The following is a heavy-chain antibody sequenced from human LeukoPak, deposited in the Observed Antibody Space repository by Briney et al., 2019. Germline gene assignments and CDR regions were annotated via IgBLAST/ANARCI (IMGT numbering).Heavy chain of an antibody. D-gene: IGHD3-22*01. J-gene: IGHJ5*02. CDR3: AKTNGYYAA. Sequence: GGSPRLSCAAPGFTFSSYGMNWVRQAPGKGLEWVSGISGSGGTTYYADSVKGRFTISRDNSKNSLSLQVSSLRAEDTAVYYCAKTNGYYAAWGQGTLVTVSS. CDR2: ISGSGGTT. V-gene: IGHV3-23*01. CDR1: GFTFSSYG.